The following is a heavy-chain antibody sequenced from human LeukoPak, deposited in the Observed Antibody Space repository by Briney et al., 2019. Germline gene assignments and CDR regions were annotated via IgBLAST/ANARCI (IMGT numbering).Heavy chain of an antibody. CDR2: IYYSGST. Sequence: PPETLSLTCTVSGGSLSSGDYYWSWIRQPPGKGLEWIGYIYYSGSTYYNPSLKSRVTISVDTSKNQFSLKLSSVTAADTAVYYCARFYCSSTSCLFDYWGQGTLVTVSS. J-gene: IGHJ4*02. D-gene: IGHD2-2*01. CDR3: ARFYCSSTSCLFDY. CDR1: GGSLSSGDYY. V-gene: IGHV4-30-4*01.